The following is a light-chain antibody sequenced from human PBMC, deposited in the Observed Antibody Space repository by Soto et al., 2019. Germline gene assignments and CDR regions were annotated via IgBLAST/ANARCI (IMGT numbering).Light chain of an antibody. CDR3: SLSYSGIQV. Sequence: QAVVTQEPSLTVSPGGTVTLTCASSTGAVATNHYPYWFQQKPGRAPRALIYDTNNRHSWAPARFSGSLLGGKPALTLSGAQPEDEAEYSCSLSYSGIQVFGRGTKVTVL. CDR1: TGAVATNHY. CDR2: DTN. V-gene: IGLV7-46*01. J-gene: IGLJ3*02.